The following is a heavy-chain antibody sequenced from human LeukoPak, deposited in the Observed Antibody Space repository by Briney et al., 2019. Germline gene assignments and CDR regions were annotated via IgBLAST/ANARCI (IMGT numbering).Heavy chain of an antibody. CDR2: VRFDGSDH. J-gene: IGHJ4*02. D-gene: IGHD3-3*01. CDR1: GFTFSDYG. Sequence: EPGGSLRLSCAASGFTFSDYGIHWVRQAPGKGLQWVAVVRFDGSDHYHEDYVKGRFTISRDNSENTVYLQMNSLRAEDTAVYYCARDLYDHFLDYWGQGTVVTVSS. V-gene: IGHV3-33*01. CDR3: ARDLYDHFLDY.